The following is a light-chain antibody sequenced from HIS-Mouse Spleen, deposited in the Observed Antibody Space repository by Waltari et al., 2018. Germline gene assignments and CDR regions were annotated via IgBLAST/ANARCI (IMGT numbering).Light chain of an antibody. CDR3: QQFNSYPVT. V-gene: IGKV1-13*02. Sequence: AIQLTQSPSSLSASVGDRVTVTCRASQGISSALAWYQQKPGKAPKLLIYDASSLESGVPSRFSGSGSGTDFTLTISSLQPEDFATYYCQQFNSYPVTFGQGTRLEIK. CDR2: DAS. CDR1: QGISSA. J-gene: IGKJ5*01.